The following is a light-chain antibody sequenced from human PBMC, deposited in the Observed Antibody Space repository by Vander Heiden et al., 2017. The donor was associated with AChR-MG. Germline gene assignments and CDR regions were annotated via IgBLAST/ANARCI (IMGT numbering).Light chain of an antibody. J-gene: IGLJ2*01. CDR3: QSADSSGTGL. CDR2: KDT. CDR1: ALPKQY. Sequence: SYELTQPPSVSVSPGQTARITCSGNALPKQYAYWYQQKPGQAPVLLIYKDTERPSGIPERFSVSTSGTTVTLTISGVQAEDEADYYCQSADSSGTGLFGGGTKLTVL. V-gene: IGLV3-25*03.